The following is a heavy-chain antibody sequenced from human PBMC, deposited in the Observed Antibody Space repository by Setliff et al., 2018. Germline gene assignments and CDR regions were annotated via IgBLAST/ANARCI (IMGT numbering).Heavy chain of an antibody. CDR2: ISVYSGNA. D-gene: IGHD3-9*01. V-gene: IGHV1-18*01. CDR1: GYSFSDSA. J-gene: IGHJ3*02. Sequence: ASVKVSCKASGYSFSDSAVNWVRQAPGQGLEWVGWISVYSGNAYYAQKLQDRVTLTTYTSTTTAYLELRSLRPDDTAVYYCAREVSTGENSGCDIWGQGTVVTVSS. CDR3: AREVSTGENSGCDI.